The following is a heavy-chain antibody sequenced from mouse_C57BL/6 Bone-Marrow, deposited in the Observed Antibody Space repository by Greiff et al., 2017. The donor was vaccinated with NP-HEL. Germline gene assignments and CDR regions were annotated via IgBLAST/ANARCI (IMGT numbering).Heavy chain of an antibody. CDR3: ARESY. CDR1: GYTITSYG. Sequence: EVQLQESGAELVRPGSSVKMSCKTSGYTITSYGINWVKQRPGQGLEWIGYIYIGNGYTKYNEKFKGKATLTSDTSSSTAYMQLSSLTSEDSAIYFCARESYWGQGTLVTVSA. CDR2: IYIGNGYT. V-gene: IGHV1-58*01. J-gene: IGHJ3*01.